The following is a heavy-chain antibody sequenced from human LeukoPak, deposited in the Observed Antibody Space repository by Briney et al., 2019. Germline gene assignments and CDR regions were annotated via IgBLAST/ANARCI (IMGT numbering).Heavy chain of an antibody. CDR1: GFTFSYYA. J-gene: IGHJ4*02. CDR2: LSGSGGNT. V-gene: IGHV3-23*01. Sequence: GSLILSCAASGFTFSYYAMSWVRQAPGKGLEWVSALSGSGGNTYYADSVKGRFSISRDNSKNTLYLQMNSLRAEDTAVYYCARAQHIVVVTATTDYWGQGTLVTVSS. D-gene: IGHD2-21*02. CDR3: ARAQHIVVVTATTDY.